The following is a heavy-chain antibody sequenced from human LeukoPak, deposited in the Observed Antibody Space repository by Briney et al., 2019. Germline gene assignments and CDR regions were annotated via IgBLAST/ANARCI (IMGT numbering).Heavy chain of an antibody. CDR3: AREAYSSSSPGGYYYYYMDV. Sequence: ASVKVSCKASGYTFTSYDINWVRQATGQGLEWMGWMNPNSGNTGYAQKFQGRVTMTRNTSISTAYMELSSLRSEDTAVYYCAREAYSSSSPGGYYYYYMDVWAKGPRSPSP. J-gene: IGHJ6*03. CDR1: GYTFTSYD. D-gene: IGHD6-6*01. CDR2: MNPNSGNT. V-gene: IGHV1-8*01.